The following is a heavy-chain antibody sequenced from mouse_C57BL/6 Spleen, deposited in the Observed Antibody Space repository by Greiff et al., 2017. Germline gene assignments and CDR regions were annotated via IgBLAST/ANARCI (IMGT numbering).Heavy chain of an antibody. CDR2: ISNLAYSI. CDR3: ARRIRGAMDY. CDR1: GFTFSDYG. Sequence: EVLLVESGGGLVQPGGSVKLSCAASGFTFSDYGMAWVRQAPRKGPEWVAFISNLAYSIYYADTVTGRFTISRENAKNTLYLEMSSLRSEDTAMYYCARRIRGAMDYWGQGTSVTVSS. J-gene: IGHJ4*01. D-gene: IGHD2-12*01. V-gene: IGHV5-15*01.